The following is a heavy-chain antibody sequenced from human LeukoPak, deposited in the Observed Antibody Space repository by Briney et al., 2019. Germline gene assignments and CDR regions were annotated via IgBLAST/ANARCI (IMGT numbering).Heavy chain of an antibody. J-gene: IGHJ4*02. CDR2: IYNSGST. CDR1: GGSINSYY. D-gene: IGHD6-13*01. Sequence: SETLSLTCTVSGGSINSYYWNWIRQPLGKGLEWIGYIYNSGSTNYNPSLKSRVSMSIDTSKNQFSLKLTSVTATDTAVYYCAAAAAGTGVDYWGQGTLVTVSS. V-gene: IGHV4-59*08. CDR3: AAAAAGTGVDY.